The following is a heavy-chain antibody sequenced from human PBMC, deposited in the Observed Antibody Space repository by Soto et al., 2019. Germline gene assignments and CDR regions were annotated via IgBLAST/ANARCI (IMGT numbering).Heavy chain of an antibody. CDR1: GYTFTSYY. J-gene: IGHJ6*02. D-gene: IGHD6-6*01. Sequence: ASVKVSCKASGYTFTSYYMHWVRQAPGQGLEWMGIINPSGGSTSYAQKFQGRVTMTRDTSTSTVYMELSSLRSEDTAVYYCAREEWQLGYYYYYYGMDVWGQGTTVTVYS. CDR2: INPSGGST. CDR3: AREEWQLGYYYYYYGMDV. V-gene: IGHV1-46*01.